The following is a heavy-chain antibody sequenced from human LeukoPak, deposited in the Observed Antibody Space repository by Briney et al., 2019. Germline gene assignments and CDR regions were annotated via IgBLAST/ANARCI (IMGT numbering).Heavy chain of an antibody. CDR3: ARDYGAPSGSYGWFDP. J-gene: IGHJ5*02. Sequence: AGGSLRLSCAASGFTFSSYSMNWVRQAPGKGLEWVSSISSSSSYIYYADSVKGRFTISRDNSKNTLYLQMNSLRAEDTAVYYCARDYGAPSGSYGWFDPWGQGTLVTVSS. V-gene: IGHV3-21*04. CDR2: ISSSSSYI. CDR1: GFTFSSYS. D-gene: IGHD1-26*01.